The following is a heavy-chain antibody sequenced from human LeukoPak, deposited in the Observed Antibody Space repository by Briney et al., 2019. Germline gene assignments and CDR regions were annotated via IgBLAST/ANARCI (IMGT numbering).Heavy chain of an antibody. CDR1: GFIFGTYW. CDR2: IKRDGSEK. D-gene: IGHD6-6*01. J-gene: IGHJ4*02. V-gene: IGHV3-7*01. Sequence: GGSLRLSCAASGFIFGTYWMSWVRQAPGKGLEWVAIIKRDGSEKYYVDSVKGRFTISRDNAKNSMHLQMNSLRAEDTAVYYCARDRWDSSSFDYWGQGTLVTVSS. CDR3: ARDRWDSSSFDY.